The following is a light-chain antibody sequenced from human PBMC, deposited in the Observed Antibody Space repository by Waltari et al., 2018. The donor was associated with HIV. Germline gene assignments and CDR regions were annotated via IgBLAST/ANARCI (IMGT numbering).Light chain of an antibody. CDR3: QLANSFPPVT. J-gene: IGKJ5*01. CDR1: QGPSRW. Sequence: DIQMTQSPSSVSASVGARVTITCRASQGPSRWLAWYQQKPGKAPKLLMYAGQTGVPSRFSGSGSGTDFTLSISNVQPEDFATYYCQLANSFPPVTFGQGTRLEVK. V-gene: IGKV1-12*01. CDR2: AG.